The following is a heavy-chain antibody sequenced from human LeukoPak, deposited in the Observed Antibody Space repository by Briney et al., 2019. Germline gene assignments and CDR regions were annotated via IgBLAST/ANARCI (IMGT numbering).Heavy chain of an antibody. CDR2: IKQDRSEK. V-gene: IGHV3-7*03. CDR3: ARRVAGDAFDI. Sequence: GGSLRLSCAASGFTLSSYWMSWVRQASGKGLEWVANIKQDRSEKYYVDSVKGRFTISRDNAKNSLYLQMNSLRAEDTAVYYCARRVAGDAFDIWGQGTMVTVSS. J-gene: IGHJ3*02. CDR1: GFTLSSYW. D-gene: IGHD6-19*01.